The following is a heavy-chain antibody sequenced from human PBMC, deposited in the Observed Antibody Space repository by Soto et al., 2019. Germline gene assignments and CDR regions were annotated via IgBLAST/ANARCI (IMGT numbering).Heavy chain of an antibody. CDR1: GDSFTRYW. CDR2: INPSDSYT. CDR3: ARHVGDGGNSGY. Sequence: PGESLKITCRSSGDSFTRYWISWVRQMPGKGLEWMGRINPSDSYTNYSPSFQGHVTISADKSISTAYLQWSSLKASDTAMYFCARHVGDGGNSGYWGQGTLVTVPQ. D-gene: IGHD2-15*01. J-gene: IGHJ4*02. V-gene: IGHV5-10-1*01.